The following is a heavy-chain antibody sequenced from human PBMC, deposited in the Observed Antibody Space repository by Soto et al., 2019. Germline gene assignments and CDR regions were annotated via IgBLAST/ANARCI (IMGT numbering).Heavy chain of an antibody. V-gene: IGHV3-23*01. J-gene: IGHJ6*02. Sequence: GGSLSLSCAASGITFSNYAMSWVRQTPGKGLEWVSGLSVSGGSTYYADSVKGRSTISRDTSKNTLYLQMNSLRAEDTAVYYCATDLPGGEDDHYGMDVWGQGTTVTVSS. CDR2: LSVSGGST. CDR1: GITFSNYA. D-gene: IGHD2-21*01. CDR3: ATDLPGGEDDHYGMDV.